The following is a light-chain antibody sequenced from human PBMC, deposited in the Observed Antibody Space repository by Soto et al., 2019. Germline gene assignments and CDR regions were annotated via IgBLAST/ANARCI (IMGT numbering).Light chain of an antibody. J-gene: IGKJ1*01. CDR3: QQDNSYS. Sequence: DIQKTQSPSTLSESVRDRVTVTCRASQTISSWLAWYQQKRGKAPKLLIYKASRLESGVPSRFSGSGSGTEFTLTISSLQPDDFATYYGQQDNSYSFGQGTKVDI. CDR1: QTISSW. CDR2: KAS. V-gene: IGKV1-5*03.